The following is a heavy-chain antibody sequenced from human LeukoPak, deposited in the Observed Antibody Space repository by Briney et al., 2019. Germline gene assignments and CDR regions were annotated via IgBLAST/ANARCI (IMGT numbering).Heavy chain of an antibody. V-gene: IGHV3-23*01. CDR3: AKGLGLKRGLVPATAIYFDY. Sequence: GGSLRLSCAASGFTFSSYAMSWVRQAPGKGLEWVSAISGSGGSTYYADSVKGRFTISRDNSKNTLYLQMNSLRAEDTAVYYCAKGLGLKRGLVPATAIYFDYWGQGTLVTVSS. CDR1: GFTFSSYA. J-gene: IGHJ4*02. D-gene: IGHD2-2*01. CDR2: ISGSGGST.